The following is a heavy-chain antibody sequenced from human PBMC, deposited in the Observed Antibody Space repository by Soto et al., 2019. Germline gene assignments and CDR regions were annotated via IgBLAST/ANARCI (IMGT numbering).Heavy chain of an antibody. D-gene: IGHD3-22*01. CDR1: GGSISSSSYY. CDR2: IYYSGST. CDR3: ARQDYYDSSGYYYNLRVFDY. V-gene: IGHV4-39*01. J-gene: IGHJ4*02. Sequence: PSETLSLTCTVSGGSISSSSYYWGWIRQPPGKGLEWIGSIYYSGSTYYNPSLKSRVTISVDTSKNQFSLKLSSVTAAGTAVYYCARQDYYDSSGYYYNLRVFDYWGKGTLVTVSS.